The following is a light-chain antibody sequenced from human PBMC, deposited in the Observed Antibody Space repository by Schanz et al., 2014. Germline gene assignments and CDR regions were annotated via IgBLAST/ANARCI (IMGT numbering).Light chain of an antibody. J-gene: IGLJ3*02. CDR3: SSYTSSSNWV. Sequence: QSALTQPASVSGSPGQSITISCTGTGSDVGGYNYVSWYQQHPGKAPKLIIYGVTNRPSGVSTRFSGSKSGNTASLTISGLQAEDEADYYCSSYTSSSNWVFGGGTKLTVL. CDR1: GSDVGGYNY. V-gene: IGLV2-14*03. CDR2: GVT.